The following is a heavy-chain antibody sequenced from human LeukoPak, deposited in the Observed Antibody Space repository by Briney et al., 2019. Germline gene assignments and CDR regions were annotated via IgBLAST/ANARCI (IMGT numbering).Heavy chain of an antibody. V-gene: IGHV4-34*01. D-gene: IGHD2-15*01. Sequence: PSETLSLTCAVSGDSFTAYYWTWIRQTPGKGLEWIGEINRGGSTNYNPSLKSRVILSIDTSKNQFSLKLSSVTAADTAVYYCARARAPANVLPLDDVRARWSEYFYTWGQGSLVTVSS. J-gene: IGHJ1*01. CDR3: ARARAPANVLPLDDVRARWSEYFYT. CDR2: INRGGST. CDR1: GDSFTAYY.